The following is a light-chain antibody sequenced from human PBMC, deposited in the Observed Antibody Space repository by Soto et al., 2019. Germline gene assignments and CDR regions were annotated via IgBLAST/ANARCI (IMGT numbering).Light chain of an antibody. CDR1: SSDVGSYNL. Sequence: QSALTQPASVSGSPGQSITISCTGTSSDVGSYNLVSWYQQHPGKAPKLMIYEGNKRPSGVSNRFSGSKSGNTASLTISGLPAEEEGDYYCCSYAGSSTFVVFGGGTKLTVL. CDR3: CSYAGSSTFVV. J-gene: IGLJ2*01. CDR2: EGN. V-gene: IGLV2-23*03.